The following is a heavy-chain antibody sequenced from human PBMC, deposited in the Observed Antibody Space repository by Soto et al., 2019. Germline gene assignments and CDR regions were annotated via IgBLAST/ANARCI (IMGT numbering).Heavy chain of an antibody. CDR1: GGSISSYY. CDR3: ARDYMPQMVRGVMRYNWLDP. CDR2: IYYSGST. J-gene: IGHJ5*02. D-gene: IGHD3-10*01. Sequence: SETLSLTCTVSGGSISSYYWSWIRQPPGKGLEWIGYIYYSGSTNYNPSLKSRVTISVDTSKNQFSLKLSSVTAADTAVYYCARDYMPQMVRGVMRYNWLDPWGQGTLVTVSS. V-gene: IGHV4-59*01.